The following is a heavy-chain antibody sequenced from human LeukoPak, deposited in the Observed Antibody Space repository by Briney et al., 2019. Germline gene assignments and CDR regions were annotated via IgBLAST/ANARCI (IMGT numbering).Heavy chain of an antibody. Sequence: GASVKVSCKASGGTFSSYAISWVRQAPGQGLEWMGEIIPIFGTANYAQKFQGRVTITTDESTSTAYMELSSLRSEDTAVYYCARDGYSSSSFVGWFDPWGQGTLVTVSS. V-gene: IGHV1-69*05. CDR2: IIPIFGTA. CDR3: ARDGYSSSSFVGWFDP. CDR1: GGTFSSYA. J-gene: IGHJ5*01. D-gene: IGHD6-6*01.